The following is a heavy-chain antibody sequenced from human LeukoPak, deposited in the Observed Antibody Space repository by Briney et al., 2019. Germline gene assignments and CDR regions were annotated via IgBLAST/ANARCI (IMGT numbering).Heavy chain of an antibody. Sequence: SETLSLTCAVYGGSFSDYYWSWVRQPPGKGLEWIGEIYHSGSTNYNPSLKSRVTISVDKSKNQFSLKLSSVTAADTAVYYCARDPIMITFGGVIKGAFGIWGQGTMVTVSS. V-gene: IGHV4-34*01. CDR1: GGSFSDYY. J-gene: IGHJ3*02. CDR3: ARDPIMITFGGVIKGAFGI. D-gene: IGHD3-16*01. CDR2: IYHSGST.